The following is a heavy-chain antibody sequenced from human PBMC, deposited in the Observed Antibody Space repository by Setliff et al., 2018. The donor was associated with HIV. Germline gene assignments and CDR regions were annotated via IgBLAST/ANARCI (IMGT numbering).Heavy chain of an antibody. Sequence: GGSLRLSCAASGFTFSSAWMNWVRQAPGKGLEWVANIKQDGREKYYVDSVKGRFTISRDNAKNSLYLQMNSLRAEDTAVYYCASPYLVVYWGQGTLVTVSS. CDR3: ASPYLVVY. CDR2: IKQDGREK. CDR1: GFTFSSAW. J-gene: IGHJ4*02. V-gene: IGHV3-7*01. D-gene: IGHD3-16*02.